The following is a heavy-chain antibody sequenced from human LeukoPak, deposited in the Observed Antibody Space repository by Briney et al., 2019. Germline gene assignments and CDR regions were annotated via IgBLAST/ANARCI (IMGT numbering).Heavy chain of an antibody. D-gene: IGHD3-9*01. CDR2: IRTTAEGAKYA. CDR1: GFSFTDYP. Sequence: PGGSLRLSCATSGFSFTDYPMNWVRQAPGKGLEWISNIRTTAEGAKYAYYADSVKGRVTISRDDGKNTLYLHMNSLRDDDTVFYYGEKGIRYAFDYWGQGILVTVSS. V-gene: IGHV3-48*02. J-gene: IGHJ4*02. CDR3: EKGIRYAFDY.